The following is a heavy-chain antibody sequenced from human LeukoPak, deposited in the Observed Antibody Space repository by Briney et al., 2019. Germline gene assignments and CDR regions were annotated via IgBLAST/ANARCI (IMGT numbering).Heavy chain of an antibody. CDR1: GGSISSYY. V-gene: IGHV4-59*08. Sequence: PSETLSLTCTVSGGSISSYYWSWIRQPPGKGLEWLGYNYYSGSTNYNPSLKSRVTISVDTSKNQFSLKLSSVTAADTAVYYCARLGYCSSTSCYAGLSTWFDPWGQGTLVTVSS. CDR2: NYYSGST. D-gene: IGHD2-2*01. J-gene: IGHJ5*02. CDR3: ARLGYCSSTSCYAGLSTWFDP.